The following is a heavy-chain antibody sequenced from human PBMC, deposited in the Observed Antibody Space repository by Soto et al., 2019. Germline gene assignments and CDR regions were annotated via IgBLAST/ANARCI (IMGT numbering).Heavy chain of an antibody. CDR2: INPKTGST. V-gene: IGHV1-2*02. CDR1: GYTFTDYY. CDR3: AMTPESAHHDY. J-gene: IGHJ4*02. Sequence: QVQLVQSGAEVKMPGASVKVSCKASGYTFTDYYVHWVRQAPGQGLEWVAWINPKTGSTHYAQKFQGRVTMIRDTSINTAYMEVTSLTSDDTAVYYCAMTPESAHHDYWGQGTLVTVSS. D-gene: IGHD6-6*01.